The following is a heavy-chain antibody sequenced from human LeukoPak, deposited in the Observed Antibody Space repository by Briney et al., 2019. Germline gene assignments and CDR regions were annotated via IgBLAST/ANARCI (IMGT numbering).Heavy chain of an antibody. D-gene: IGHD4-23*01. CDR3: VRGPDYGGTIDY. J-gene: IGHJ4*02. CDR1: GYTLTAYY. Sequence: SVKLSCKVSGYTLTAYYMRWVRRAPGQGLEWMGWINPHNGGTKYTQKVQGRVNMPRDTSISTAYMELSSLRSDDAAVYHGVRGPDYGGTIDYWGQGTLVTVSS. CDR2: INPHNGGT. V-gene: IGHV1-2*02.